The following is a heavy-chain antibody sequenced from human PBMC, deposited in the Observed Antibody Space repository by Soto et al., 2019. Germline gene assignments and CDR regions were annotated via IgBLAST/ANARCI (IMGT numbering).Heavy chain of an antibody. Sequence: SETLSLTCTVSGGSITSSHYYWGWIRQPPGKGLEWIGYSYYSGSTNYNPSLQSRVTISVDTSKNQFSLKLSSVTAADTAVYYCARAVLPATAPFDYWGQGTLVTVSS. D-gene: IGHD2-2*01. J-gene: IGHJ4*02. CDR2: SYYSGST. V-gene: IGHV4-61*05. CDR1: GGSITSSHYY. CDR3: ARAVLPATAPFDY.